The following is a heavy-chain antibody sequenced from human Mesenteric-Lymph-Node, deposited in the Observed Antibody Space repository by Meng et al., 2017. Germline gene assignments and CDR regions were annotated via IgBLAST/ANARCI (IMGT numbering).Heavy chain of an antibody. J-gene: IGHJ6*02. CDR1: GGSISSSSYY. V-gene: IGHV4-39*07. Sequence: SETLSLTCTVSGGSISSSSYYWGWIRQPPGKGLEWIGSIYYSGSTYYNPSLKSRVTISVDTSKNQFSLKLSSVTAADTAVYYCARGGLVLRYFDWLVMDVWGQGTTVTVSS. CDR3: ARGGLVLRYFDWLVMDV. D-gene: IGHD3-9*01. CDR2: IYYSGST.